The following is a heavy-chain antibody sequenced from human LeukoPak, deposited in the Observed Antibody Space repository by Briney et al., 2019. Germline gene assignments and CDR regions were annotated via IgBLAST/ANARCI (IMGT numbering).Heavy chain of an antibody. D-gene: IGHD3-9*01. V-gene: IGHV4-61*01. J-gene: IGHJ3*02. Sequence: SETLSLTCTVSGGSISSSSYYWGWIRQPPGKGLEWIGYIYYSGSTNYNPSLKSRVTISVDTSKNQFSLKLSSVTAADTAVYYCARDHYDILTGSGAFDIWGQGTMVTVSS. CDR2: IYYSGST. CDR3: ARDHYDILTGSGAFDI. CDR1: GGSISSSSYY.